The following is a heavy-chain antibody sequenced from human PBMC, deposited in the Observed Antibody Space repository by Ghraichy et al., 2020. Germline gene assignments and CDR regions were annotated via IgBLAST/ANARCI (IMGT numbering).Heavy chain of an antibody. V-gene: IGHV4-59*08. J-gene: IGHJ4*02. Sequence: SETLSLTCTVSGGSISGYYWTWIRQSPGKGLEWIGYIYSSGSTNYNPSLKSRVTISVDTSKNQFSLRLSSVTAADTAVYYCARRGNGGRSFDYWGQGTLVTVSS. CDR2: IYSSGST. CDR3: ARRGNGGRSFDY. CDR1: GGSISGYY. D-gene: IGHD4-23*01.